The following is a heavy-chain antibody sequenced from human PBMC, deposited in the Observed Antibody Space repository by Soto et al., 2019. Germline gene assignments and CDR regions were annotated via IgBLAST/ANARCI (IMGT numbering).Heavy chain of an antibody. D-gene: IGHD3-3*01. J-gene: IGHJ6*02. CDR1: GGSISSSNW. CDR3: ARSGDAGSAYYDFWSGYTSYYYGMDV. Sequence: SETLSLTCAVSGGSISSSNWWSWVRQPPGKGLEWIGEIYHSGSTNYNPSLKSRVTISVDKSKNQFSLRLSSVTAADTAVYYCARSGDAGSAYYDFWSGYTSYYYGMDVWGQGTTVTVSS. V-gene: IGHV4-4*02. CDR2: IYHSGST.